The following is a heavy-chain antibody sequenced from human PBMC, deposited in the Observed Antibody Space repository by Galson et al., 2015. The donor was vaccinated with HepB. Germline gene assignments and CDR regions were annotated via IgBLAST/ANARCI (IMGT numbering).Heavy chain of an antibody. CDR2: IAYDGSNE. Sequence: SLRLSCAASGFTFSNYAMHWVRQAPGKGLEWVAVIAYDGSNEYYADSVRGRFTISRDNSKNTVYLQMNSLRAEDTAVYYCARDRLSPPVHSKAGFDYWGQGTLVTVSS. V-gene: IGHV3-30*04. J-gene: IGHJ4*02. CDR3: ARDRLSPPVHSKAGFDY. D-gene: IGHD2/OR15-2a*01. CDR1: GFTFSNYA.